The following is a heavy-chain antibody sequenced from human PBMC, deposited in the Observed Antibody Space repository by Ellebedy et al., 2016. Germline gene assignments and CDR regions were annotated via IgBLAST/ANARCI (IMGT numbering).Heavy chain of an antibody. CDR1: GFKFHEYT. Sequence: GGSLRLXCAASGFKFHEYTMHWFRQTPGKGLEWVSLISWNGGSTYYADSVKGRFTISRDKSRNSLYLQMDTLRTEDTAFYYCAKDRYDFWSGYYLTDYWGQGTLVTVSS. CDR3: AKDRYDFWSGYYLTDY. V-gene: IGHV3-43*01. D-gene: IGHD3-3*01. J-gene: IGHJ4*02. CDR2: ISWNGGST.